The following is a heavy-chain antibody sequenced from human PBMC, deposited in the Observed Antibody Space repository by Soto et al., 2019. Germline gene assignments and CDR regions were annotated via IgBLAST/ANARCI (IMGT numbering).Heavy chain of an antibody. Sequence: EVQLVESGGGLIQPGGSLRLSCAVSGFTVSSNCMTWVRQAPGKGLKWVSTIRSDGNTYHADFVKGRFTLSRDNSKNTVYLQMNSLRAEDTAVYYCARDGGEGTFDYWGQGTLVTVSS. CDR2: IRSDGNT. J-gene: IGHJ4*02. D-gene: IGHD2-21*01. V-gene: IGHV3-53*01. CDR3: ARDGGEGTFDY. CDR1: GFTVSSNC.